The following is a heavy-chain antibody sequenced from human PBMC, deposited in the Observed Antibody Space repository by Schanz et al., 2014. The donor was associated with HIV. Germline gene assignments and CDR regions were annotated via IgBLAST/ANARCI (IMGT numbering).Heavy chain of an antibody. J-gene: IGHJ6*02. V-gene: IGHV3-23*04. CDR1: GFTFSSYA. D-gene: IGHD3-3*01. CDR3: ARGECDFWSGYCPHFHYFDLDV. Sequence: VQLVESGGGVVQPGRSLRLSCAASGFTFSSYAMHWVRQAPGKGLEWVSVIRGRGGSTYYADSVKGRFTISRDNSKNTLYLQMNSLRSEDTAVYYCARGECDFWSGYCPHFHYFDLDVWGPGTSVTVSS. CDR2: IRGRGGST.